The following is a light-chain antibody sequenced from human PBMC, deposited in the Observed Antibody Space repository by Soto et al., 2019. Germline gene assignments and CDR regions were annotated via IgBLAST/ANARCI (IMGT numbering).Light chain of an antibody. CDR3: QQYHASPWT. CDR1: QGISSY. V-gene: IGKV1-9*01. J-gene: IGKJ1*01. Sequence: DIRLTQSPSFLSASVEDRVTITCRATQGISSYLAWYQQKPGKAPNLLIYAASTLQSGVPSRFSGSGSGTEFTLTVSSLQPDDFATYYCQQYHASPWTFGQGTKVDIK. CDR2: AAS.